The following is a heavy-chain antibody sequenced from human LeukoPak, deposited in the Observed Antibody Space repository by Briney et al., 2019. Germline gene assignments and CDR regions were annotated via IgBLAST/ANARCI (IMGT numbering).Heavy chain of an antibody. CDR3: ARDTEYSSSSYYYYYYMDV. Sequence: SETLSLTCTVSGGSISSYYWSWIRQPAGKGLEWIGRIYTSGSTNYNPSLKSRVTMSVDTSKNQFSLKLSSVTAADTAAYYCARDTEYSSSSYYYYYYMDVWGKGTTATVSS. CDR2: IYTSGST. D-gene: IGHD6-6*01. J-gene: IGHJ6*03. CDR1: GGSISSYY. V-gene: IGHV4-4*07.